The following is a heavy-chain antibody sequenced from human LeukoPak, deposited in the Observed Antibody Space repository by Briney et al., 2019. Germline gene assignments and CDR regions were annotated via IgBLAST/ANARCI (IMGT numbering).Heavy chain of an antibody. Sequence: SETLSLTCTVSGGSISSSSYYWGWIRQPPGKGLEWIGSIYYSGSTYYNPSLKLRVTISVDTSKNQFSLKLSSVTAADTAVYYCARPGDYYHSSGYNWGQGTLVTVSS. D-gene: IGHD3-22*01. V-gene: IGHV4-39*01. CDR2: IYYSGST. J-gene: IGHJ4*02. CDR1: GGSISSSSYY. CDR3: ARPGDYYHSSGYN.